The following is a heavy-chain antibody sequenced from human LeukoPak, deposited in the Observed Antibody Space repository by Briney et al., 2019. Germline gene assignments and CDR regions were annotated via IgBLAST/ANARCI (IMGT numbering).Heavy chain of an antibody. J-gene: IGHJ3*02. V-gene: IGHV4-34*01. CDR3: ARIGYTAMAYAFDI. D-gene: IGHD5-18*01. CDR2: INHSGST. Sequence: SETLSLTCAVYGGSFSGYYWSWIRQPPGKGLEWIGEINHSGSTNYNPSLKSRVTISVDTSKNQFSLKLSSVTAADTAVYYCARIGYTAMAYAFDIWGQGTMVTVSS. CDR1: GGSFSGYY.